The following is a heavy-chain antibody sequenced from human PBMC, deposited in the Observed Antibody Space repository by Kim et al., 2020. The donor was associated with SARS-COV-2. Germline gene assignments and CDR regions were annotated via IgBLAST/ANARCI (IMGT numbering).Heavy chain of an antibody. CDR3: ARVSSSWYYDGMDV. J-gene: IGHJ6*02. Sequence: SETLSLTCTVSGGSISSGSYYWSWIRQPAGKGLEWIGRIYTSGSTNYNPSLKSRVTISVDTSKNQFSLKLSSVTAADTAVYYCARVSSSWYYDGMDVWGQGTTVTVSS. CDR2: IYTSGST. CDR1: GGSISSGSYY. D-gene: IGHD6-13*01. V-gene: IGHV4-61*02.